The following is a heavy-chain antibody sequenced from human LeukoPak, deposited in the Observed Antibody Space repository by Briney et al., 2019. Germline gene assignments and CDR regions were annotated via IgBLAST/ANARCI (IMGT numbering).Heavy chain of an antibody. D-gene: IGHD5-12*01. J-gene: IGHJ4*02. CDR2: ISGSGGST. CDR1: GGSISSSSYY. Sequence: PSETLSLTCTVSGGSISSSSYYWGWIRQPPGKGLEWVSAISGSGGSTYYADSVKGRFTISRDNSKNTLYLQMNSLRAEDTAVYYCARAPSGDSPLDYWGQGTLVTVSS. V-gene: IGHV3-23*01. CDR3: ARAPSGDSPLDY.